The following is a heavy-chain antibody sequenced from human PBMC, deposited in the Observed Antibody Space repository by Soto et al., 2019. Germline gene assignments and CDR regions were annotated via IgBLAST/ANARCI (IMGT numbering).Heavy chain of an antibody. CDR1: GYTFTSYV. Sequence: SCKASGYTFTSYVISWVRQATGQGLDWMGWISAYNGNTKYAQDLQGRVTMTTDTSTSTAYMELRSLRSDDTAVYYCARFSGGSYNTYYFYYGMDVWGQGTMVTVSS. D-gene: IGHD2-15*01. CDR2: ISAYNGNT. J-gene: IGHJ6*02. V-gene: IGHV1-18*01. CDR3: ARFSGGSYNTYYFYYGMDV.